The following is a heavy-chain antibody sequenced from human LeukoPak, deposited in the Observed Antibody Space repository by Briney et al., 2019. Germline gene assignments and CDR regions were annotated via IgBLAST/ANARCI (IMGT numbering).Heavy chain of an antibody. D-gene: IGHD6-13*01. CDR1: GFSLSTSGVG. Sequence: SGPTLVKPTQTLTLTCTFSGFSLSTSGVGVGWIRQPPGQALEWLTVIYWVDDKRYNPSLKSRLTVTKDVSKSQVVLTLTNVDPVDTATYFCAHRLTGYNSNWYHGYFDYWGQGTLVTVSS. CDR3: AHRLTGYNSNWYHGYFDY. CDR2: IYWVDDK. V-gene: IGHV2-5*02. J-gene: IGHJ4*02.